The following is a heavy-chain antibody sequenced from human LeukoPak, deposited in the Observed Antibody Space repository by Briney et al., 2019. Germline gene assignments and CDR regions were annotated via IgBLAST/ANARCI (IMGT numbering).Heavy chain of an antibody. CDR3: ARNREFGGSYFRAYYYYMDV. V-gene: IGHV4-61*05. D-gene: IGHD1-26*01. CDR2: IFYSGST. CDR1: SGSISTSNYY. Sequence: SETLSLTCTVSSGSISTSNYYWGWVRQPPGKALEWIGNIFYSGSTNYNPSLKSRVTISVDTSKNQFSLKLSSVTAADTAVYYCARNREFGGSYFRAYYYYMDVWGKGTTVTVSS. J-gene: IGHJ6*03.